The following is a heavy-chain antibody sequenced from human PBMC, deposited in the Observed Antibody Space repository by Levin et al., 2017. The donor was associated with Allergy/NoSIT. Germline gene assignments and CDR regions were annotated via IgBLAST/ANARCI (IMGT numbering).Heavy chain of an antibody. CDR1: GFTFRSYA. Sequence: RSGGSLRLSCAGSGFTFRSYAMNWVRQAPGEGLEWVSAISGSGGNTYYADSVRGRFTISRDNSRNTLYLQMNSLRAEDTAVYYCAKGGKGEFDPWGQGTLVTVSS. V-gene: IGHV3-23*01. J-gene: IGHJ5*02. D-gene: IGHD4-23*01. CDR2: ISGSGGNT. CDR3: AKGGKGEFDP.